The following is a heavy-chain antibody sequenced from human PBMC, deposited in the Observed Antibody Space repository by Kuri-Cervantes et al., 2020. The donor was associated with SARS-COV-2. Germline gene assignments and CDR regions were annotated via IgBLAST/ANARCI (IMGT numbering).Heavy chain of an antibody. CDR1: GFTFSSYG. Sequence: GESLKISCAASGFTFSSYGMHWVRQAPGKGLEWVAVISYDGSNKYYADSVKGRFTISRDNSKNTLYLQMNSLRAEDTAVYYCARDVNRGYYYGMDVWGQGTTVTVSS. J-gene: IGHJ6*02. CDR2: ISYDGSNK. V-gene: IGHV3-30*03. D-gene: IGHD1-14*01. CDR3: ARDVNRGYYYGMDV.